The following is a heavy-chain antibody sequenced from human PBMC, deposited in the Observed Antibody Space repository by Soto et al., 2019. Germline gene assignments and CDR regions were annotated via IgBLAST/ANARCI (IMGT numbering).Heavy chain of an antibody. CDR2: ISSSSSTI. V-gene: IGHV3-48*02. Sequence: EVQLVESGGGLVQPGGSLRLSCAASGFTFSSYSMNWVRQAPGKGLEWVSYISSSSSTIYYADSVKGRSTISRDNAKNTLYLQMNSLRDEDTAVYYCAREAAAGYLNWFDPWGQGTLVTVSS. J-gene: IGHJ5*02. D-gene: IGHD6-13*01. CDR3: AREAAAGYLNWFDP. CDR1: GFTFSSYS.